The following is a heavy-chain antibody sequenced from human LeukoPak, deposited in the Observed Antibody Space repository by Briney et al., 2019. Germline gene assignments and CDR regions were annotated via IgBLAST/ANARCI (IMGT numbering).Heavy chain of an antibody. J-gene: IGHJ6*03. V-gene: IGHV4-34*01. CDR3: ARREPHGDYGGKIRYYYYMDV. CDR2: INHRGNT. CDR1: GGSFSGYY. Sequence: PSETLSLTCAVYGGSFSGYYWSWIRQPPGKGREWIGEINHRGNTNSNPSLKSRVTMSVDTSKTQFSLELSSLPAADTAMYYCARREPHGDYGGKIRYYYYMDVWGKGTTITISS. D-gene: IGHD4-23*01.